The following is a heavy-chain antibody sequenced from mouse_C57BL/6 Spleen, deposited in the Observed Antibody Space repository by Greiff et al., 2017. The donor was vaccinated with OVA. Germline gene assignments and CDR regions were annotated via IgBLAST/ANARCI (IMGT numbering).Heavy chain of an antibody. CDR1: GFTFSDYG. D-gene: IGHD1-1*01. CDR2: ISSGSSTI. J-gene: IGHJ2*01. CDR3: ARGDYYGSSPDY. V-gene: IGHV5-17*01. Sequence: EVKVVESGGGLVKPGGSLKLSCAASGFTFSDYGMHWVRQAPEKGLEWVAYISSGSSTIYYADTVKGRFTISRDNAKNTLLLQMTSLRSEDTAMYYCARGDYYGSSPDYWGQGTTLTVSS.